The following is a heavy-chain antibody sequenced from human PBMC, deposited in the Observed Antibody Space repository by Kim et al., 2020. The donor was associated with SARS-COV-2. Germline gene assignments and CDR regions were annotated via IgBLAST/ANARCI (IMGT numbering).Heavy chain of an antibody. CDR3: VRVKARIVVPTGAFDI. CDR1: GFTFSSYA. Sequence: GGSLRLSCAASGFTFSSYAMHWVRQAPGKGLEWVAVIKYDGSTKYYADSVKGRFTISRDNSKNTLYLQTNSLRAEDTAVYYCVRVKARIVVPTGAFDIWGEWAMGSVSS. V-gene: IGHV3-30*04. D-gene: IGHD2-2*01. CDR2: IKYDGSTK. J-gene: IGHJ3*02.